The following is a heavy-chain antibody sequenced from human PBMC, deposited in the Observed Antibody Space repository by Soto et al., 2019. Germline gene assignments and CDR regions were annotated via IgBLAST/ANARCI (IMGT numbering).Heavy chain of an antibody. CDR3: ARVERGTATTVVDAFDI. Sequence: QVQLQQWGAGLLKPSETLSLTCAVYGGSVRSSNNYYWSWIRQPPGKGLEWIGEMSHSGGTHFNPSLKSRVTISVDTSKNQFSLKMSSVTAADTALYYCARVERGTATTVVDAFDIWGPGTMVTVSS. CDR1: GGSVRSSNNYY. D-gene: IGHD1-1*01. V-gene: IGHV4-34*01. CDR2: MSHSGGT. J-gene: IGHJ3*02.